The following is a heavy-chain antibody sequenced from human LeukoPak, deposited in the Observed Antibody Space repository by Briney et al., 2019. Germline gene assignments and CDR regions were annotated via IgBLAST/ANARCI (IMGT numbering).Heavy chain of an antibody. Sequence: SETLSLTCAVYGGSFSGYYWSWIRQPPGKGLEWIGEINHSGSTNYNPSLKSRVTISVDTSKNQFSLKLSSVTAADTAVYYCAIPIVVVQAAKKKTWFAPGGQGPLAPAS. CDR3: AIPIVVVQAAKKKTWFAP. D-gene: IGHD2-2*01. J-gene: IGHJ5*02. V-gene: IGHV4-34*01. CDR2: INHSGST. CDR1: GGSFSGYY.